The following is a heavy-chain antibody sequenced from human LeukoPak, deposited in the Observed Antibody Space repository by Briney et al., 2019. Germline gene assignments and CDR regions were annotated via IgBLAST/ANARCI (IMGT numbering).Heavy chain of an antibody. J-gene: IGHJ5*02. CDR1: GDSINTYY. D-gene: IGHD3-16*01. V-gene: IGHV4-4*07. CDR2: VYASGNT. CDR3: ARDKMITFGGVRLTLWGWLDP. Sequence: SETLSLTCTVSGDSINTYYWSWIREPAVKILDWIGRVYASGNTDYNPSLKRRVKMSVYTSKNQLSLKMRSVTAADTAVYYCARDKMITFGGVRLTLWGWLDPWGQGTLVTVSS.